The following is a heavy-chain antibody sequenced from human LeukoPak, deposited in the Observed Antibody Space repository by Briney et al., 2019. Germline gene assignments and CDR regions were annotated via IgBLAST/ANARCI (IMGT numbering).Heavy chain of an antibody. D-gene: IGHD2-2*01. CDR2: IYYSGST. CDR3: ARDVSHDCSSTSCYSDAFDI. CDR1: GGSISSYY. J-gene: IGHJ3*02. V-gene: IGHV4-59*12. Sequence: SETLSLTCTVSGGSISSYYWSWIRQPPGKGLEWIGYIYYSGSTNYNPSLKSRVTISVDTSKNQFSLKLSSVTAADTAVYYCARDVSHDCSSTSCYSDAFDIWGQGTMVTVSS.